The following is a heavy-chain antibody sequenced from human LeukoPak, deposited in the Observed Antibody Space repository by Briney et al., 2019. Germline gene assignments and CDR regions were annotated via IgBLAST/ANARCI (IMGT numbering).Heavy chain of an antibody. CDR2: IHYSGST. J-gene: IGHJ4*02. D-gene: IGHD6-6*01. CDR3: ASQDLIAARPRDY. V-gene: IGHV4-39*01. CDR1: GGSISSSSYS. Sequence: SETLSLTCTVSGGSISSSSYSWGWIRQPPGKGLEWIGSIHYSGSTYYNPSLKSRVTISVDTSKNQFSLKLSSVTAADTAVYYCASQDLIAARPRDYWGQGTLVTVSS.